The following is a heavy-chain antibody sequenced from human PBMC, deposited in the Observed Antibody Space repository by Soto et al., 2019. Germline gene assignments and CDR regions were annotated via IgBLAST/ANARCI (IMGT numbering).Heavy chain of an antibody. V-gene: IGHV1-69*13. D-gene: IGHD4-17*01. Sequence: SVKVSCKASGGTFSSYSISWVRQAPGQGLEWMGGIIPIFGTANYAQKFQGRVTITADESTSTAYMELSSLRSEDTAVYYCAREDYGGNSGAPYYFDYWGQGTLVTVSS. CDR1: GGTFSSYS. CDR2: IIPIFGTA. J-gene: IGHJ4*02. CDR3: AREDYGGNSGAPYYFDY.